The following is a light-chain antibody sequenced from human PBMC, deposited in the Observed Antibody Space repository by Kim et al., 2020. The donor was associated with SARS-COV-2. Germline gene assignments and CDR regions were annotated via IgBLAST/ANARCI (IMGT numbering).Light chain of an antibody. CDR2: EVS. Sequence: GQSVTVSCSGTSSDVGGYNYITWYQQHPGKASILMITEVSKRPSGVPDRFSSYKSGNTASLTVSGLQAEDEADYYCSSYAGSSNFVFGTGTKVTVL. CDR1: SSDVGGYNY. CDR3: SSYAGSSNFV. V-gene: IGLV2-8*01. J-gene: IGLJ1*01.